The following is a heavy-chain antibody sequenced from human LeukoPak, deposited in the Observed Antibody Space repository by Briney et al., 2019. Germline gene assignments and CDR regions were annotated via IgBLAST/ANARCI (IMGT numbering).Heavy chain of an antibody. D-gene: IGHD3-16*01. V-gene: IGHV3-23*01. CDR1: GGSFSGYY. J-gene: IGHJ4*02. CDR3: AKARSVCDY. Sequence: ETLSLTCAVYGGSFSGYYWSWIRQAPGKGLEWVSAISGSGGSTYYADSVKGRFTISRDNSKNTLYLQMNSLRAEDTAVYYCAKARSVCDYWGQGTLVTVSS. CDR2: ISGSGGST.